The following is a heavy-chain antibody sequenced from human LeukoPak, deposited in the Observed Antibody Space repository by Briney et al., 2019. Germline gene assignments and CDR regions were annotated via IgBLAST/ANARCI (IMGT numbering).Heavy chain of an antibody. CDR2: IHPNTGGT. CDR1: GYTFTGHY. D-gene: IGHD3-22*01. J-gene: IGHJ3*02. CDR3: ASEYKYDSSGANAFDI. V-gene: IGHV1-2*02. Sequence: RASVKVSCKASGYTFTGHYIHWVRQAPGQGLEWMGWIHPNTGGTKYAQKFQGRVTMTRDTSSSTAYMELSSLRSADTAVYYCASEYKYDSSGANAFDIWGQGTMVTVSS.